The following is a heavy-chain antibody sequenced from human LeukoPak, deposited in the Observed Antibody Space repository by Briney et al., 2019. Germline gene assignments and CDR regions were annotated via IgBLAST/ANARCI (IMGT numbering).Heavy chain of an antibody. J-gene: IGHJ6*04. CDR1: GYTFTSYG. CDR2: ISAYNGNT. CDR3: ARDAPLLWFGELSPSPYYYYGMDV. Sequence: GASVKVSCKASGYTFTSYGISWVRQAPEQGLEWMGWISAYNGNTNYAQKLQGRVATTTDTSTSTAYMELRSLRSDDTAVYYCARDAPLLWFGELSPSPYYYYGMDVWGKGTTVTVSS. V-gene: IGHV1-18*04. D-gene: IGHD3-10*01.